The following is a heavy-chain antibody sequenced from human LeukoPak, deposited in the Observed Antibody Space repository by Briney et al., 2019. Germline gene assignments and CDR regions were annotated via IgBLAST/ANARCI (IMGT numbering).Heavy chain of an antibody. J-gene: IGHJ5*02. V-gene: IGHV4-34*01. D-gene: IGHD3-22*01. Sequence: SETLSLTCAVYGGSFSGCYWSWIRQPPGKGLEWIGEINHSGSTNYNPSLKSRVTISVDTSKNQFSLKLSSVTAADTAVYYCARTRIGRFDPWAQGTLVTVSS. CDR1: GGSFSGCY. CDR3: ARTRIGRFDP. CDR2: INHSGST.